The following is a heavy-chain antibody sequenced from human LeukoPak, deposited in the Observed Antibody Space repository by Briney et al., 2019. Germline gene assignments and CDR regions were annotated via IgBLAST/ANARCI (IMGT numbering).Heavy chain of an antibody. Sequence: SETLSLTCSVSGGSLTSHFWSWIRQTPGKGLEWIGYIHYSGSTNYNTSLKSRVTISPDTSKNQLFLKLNSVTAADTAVYYCARLVWLGESPGSWFDSWGQGTLVTVSS. J-gene: IGHJ5*01. CDR2: IHYSGST. CDR1: GGSLTSHF. V-gene: IGHV4-59*11. CDR3: ARLVWLGESPGSWFDS. D-gene: IGHD3-10*01.